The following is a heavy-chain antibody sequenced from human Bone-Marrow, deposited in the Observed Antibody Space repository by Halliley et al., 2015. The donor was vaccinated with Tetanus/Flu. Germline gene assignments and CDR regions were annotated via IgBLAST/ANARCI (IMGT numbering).Heavy chain of an antibody. CDR1: GASLRRNF. J-gene: IGHJ1*01. CDR2: MYYTDST. D-gene: IGHD3-10*02. Sequence: LRLSCSVSGASLRRNFWSWVRQPPGKGLEWIGYMYYTDSTNYNPSLKSRVTMTVDTSRGQFSLKLRTVTAADSAVDYCASSSRDCLSNSCHTESDLYVTSGLCFWGQGTPVPLSS. V-gene: IGHV4-59*01. CDR3: ASSSRDCLSNSCHTESDLYVTSGLCF.